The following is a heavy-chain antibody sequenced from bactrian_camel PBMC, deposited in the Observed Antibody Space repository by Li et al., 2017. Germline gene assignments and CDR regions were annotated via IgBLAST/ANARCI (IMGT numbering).Heavy chain of an antibody. CDR1: GLPFDDPN. J-gene: IGHJ6*01. CDR3: ATKGDGNWYQTLGY. CDR2: ISSDRSL. D-gene: IGHD6*01. V-gene: IGHV3S61*01. Sequence: HVQLVESGGGSVLPGGSLRLSCTASGLPFDDPNMGWYRQGPGNECELVSSISSDRSLYYADSVKGRFTISQDNAKNIVYLQMNSLKSEDTALYYCATKGDGNWYQTLGYWGQGTQVTVS.